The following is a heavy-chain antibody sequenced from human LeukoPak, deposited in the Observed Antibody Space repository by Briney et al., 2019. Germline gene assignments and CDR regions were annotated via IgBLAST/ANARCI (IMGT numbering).Heavy chain of an antibody. J-gene: IGHJ4*02. V-gene: IGHV3-23*01. CDR1: GFTFNTYG. Sequence: GGSLRFSCAASGFTFNTYGMNWVRQAPGKGLEWVSSITEFGATTYYADSVRGRFTFSRDSSKNTLYLQMNGLRAEGTAVYYCAKDLYSGSYYPFDYWGQGTLVTVSS. CDR3: AKDLYSGSYYPFDY. CDR2: ITEFGATT. D-gene: IGHD1-26*01.